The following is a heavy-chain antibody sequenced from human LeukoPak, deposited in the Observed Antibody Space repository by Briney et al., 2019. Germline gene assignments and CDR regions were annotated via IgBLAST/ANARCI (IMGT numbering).Heavy chain of an antibody. D-gene: IGHD3-22*01. J-gene: IGHJ5*02. Sequence: SQTLALTCAISGDSVSSNSAAWNWIRQSPSRGLEWPGRTYYRSKWYNDYAVSVKSRITINPNTSKNQFSLQLSSVTPEDTAVYYCAKDSSGENYFDPRGQGTLVTVSS. CDR2: TYYRSKWYN. V-gene: IGHV6-1*01. CDR3: AKDSSGENYFDP. CDR1: GDSVSSNSAA.